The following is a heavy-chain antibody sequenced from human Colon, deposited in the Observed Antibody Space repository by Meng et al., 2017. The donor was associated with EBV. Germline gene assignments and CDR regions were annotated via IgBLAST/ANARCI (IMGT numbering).Heavy chain of an antibody. V-gene: IGHV4-34*01. CDR2: VSHPGSA. CDR1: GGSFSGYV. Sequence: QGLLTLLGAGLLRPSETLSLTCTVNGGSFSGYVWSWVRQPPGKGMEWIGEVSHPGSANYNPSLKSRVTISVDASEKQFSLRLTSVTAADSAVYYCARVPTTGYEDHWGQGTLVTVSS. D-gene: IGHD3-9*01. J-gene: IGHJ4*02. CDR3: ARVPTTGYEDH.